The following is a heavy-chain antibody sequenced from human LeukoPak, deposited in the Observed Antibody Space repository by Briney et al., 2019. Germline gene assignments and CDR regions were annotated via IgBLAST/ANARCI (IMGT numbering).Heavy chain of an antibody. V-gene: IGHV1-8*02. CDR2: MNPNSGNT. J-gene: IGHJ3*02. D-gene: IGHD3-16*02. CDR3: ARGLRTYDYVWGSYRFPDAFDI. Sequence: ASVKVSCKASGYTFTSYDINWVRQATGQGLVWMGWMNPNSGNTGYAQKFQGRVTMTRNTSISTAYMELSSLRSEDTAVYYCARGLRTYDYVWGSYRFPDAFDIWGQGTMVTVSS. CDR1: GYTFTSYD.